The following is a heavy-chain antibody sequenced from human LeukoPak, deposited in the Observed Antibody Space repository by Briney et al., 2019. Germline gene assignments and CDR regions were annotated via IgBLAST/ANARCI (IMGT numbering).Heavy chain of an antibody. CDR3: ARDSGTGTTLRDDY. CDR1: GYTFTGYY. D-gene: IGHD1-1*01. V-gene: IGHV1-2*02. CDR2: INPNSGGT. Sequence: ASVKVSCKASGYTFTGYYMHWVRQAPGQGLEWMGWINPNSGGTNYAQKFQGRVTMTRDTSISTAYMELNRLRSDDTAVYYCARDSGTGTTLRDDYWGRGTLVTVSS. J-gene: IGHJ4*02.